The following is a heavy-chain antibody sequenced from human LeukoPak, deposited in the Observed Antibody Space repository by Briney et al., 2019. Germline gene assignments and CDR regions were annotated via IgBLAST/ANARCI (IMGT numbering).Heavy chain of an antibody. CDR1: GYTFTCYY. Sequence: ASVKVSCKSSGYTFTCYYMHWVRQAPGQGLEWMGWINPNSGGTNYAQKVQGRVTMTMDTSISAAYMELSRLRSDDTAVYYCARDSGGSYYPAFDYWGQGTLVTVSS. V-gene: IGHV1-2*02. CDR2: INPNSGGT. D-gene: IGHD1-26*01. CDR3: ARDSGGSYYPAFDY. J-gene: IGHJ4*02.